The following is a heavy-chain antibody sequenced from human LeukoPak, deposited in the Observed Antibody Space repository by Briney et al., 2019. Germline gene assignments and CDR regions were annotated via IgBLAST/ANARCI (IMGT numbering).Heavy chain of an antibody. CDR1: GGTFSSYA. Sequence: ASVKVSCKASGGTFSSYAISWVRQAPGQGLEWMGRIIPILGMANYAQKFQGRVTITADKSTSTAYMELSSLRSEDTAVYYCARRGDYSDYWGQGTLVTVSS. J-gene: IGHJ4*02. CDR2: IIPILGMA. V-gene: IGHV1-69*04. CDR3: ARRGDYSDY.